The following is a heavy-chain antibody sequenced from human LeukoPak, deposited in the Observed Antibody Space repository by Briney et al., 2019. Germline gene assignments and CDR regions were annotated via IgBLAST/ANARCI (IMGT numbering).Heavy chain of an antibody. Sequence: PSETLSLTCTVSGGSISSYYWSWIRQPPGKGLERIGYIYYSGSTNYNPSLKSRVTISVDTSKNQFSLKLSSVTAADTAVYYCARDNFPLVRYFDWLSGWYFDLWGRGTLVTVSS. CDR3: ARDNFPLVRYFDWLSGWYFDL. J-gene: IGHJ2*01. D-gene: IGHD3-9*01. V-gene: IGHV4-59*01. CDR2: IYYSGST. CDR1: GGSISSYY.